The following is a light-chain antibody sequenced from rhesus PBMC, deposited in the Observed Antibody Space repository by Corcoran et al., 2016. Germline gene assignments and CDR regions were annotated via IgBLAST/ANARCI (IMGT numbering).Light chain of an antibody. Sequence: EIVMTQSPATLALSPGERATRSCRASQSVSSYLAWYQQKPGHAPRLLIYGASSRATGIPDRCSGSGYVTEFPLTISRLEPRDVGVYFCLQSSNWWTFGQGAKVEIK. V-gene: IGKV3-24*04. CDR2: GAS. CDR3: LQSSNWWT. J-gene: IGKJ1*01. CDR1: QSVSSY.